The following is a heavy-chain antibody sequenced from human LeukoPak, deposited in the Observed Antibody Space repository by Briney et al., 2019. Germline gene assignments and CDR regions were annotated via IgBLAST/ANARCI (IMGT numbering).Heavy chain of an antibody. CDR3: ARDQLDLAAAGTPAYYFDY. J-gene: IGHJ4*02. V-gene: IGHV1-69*06. Sequence: SVKVSCKASGGTFSSYAISWVRQAPGQGLEWMGGIIPIFGTANYAQKFQGRVTITADKSTSTAYMELSSLRSEDTAVYYCARDQLDLAAAGTPAYYFDYWGQGTPGHRLL. CDR2: IIPIFGTA. CDR1: GGTFSSYA. D-gene: IGHD6-13*01.